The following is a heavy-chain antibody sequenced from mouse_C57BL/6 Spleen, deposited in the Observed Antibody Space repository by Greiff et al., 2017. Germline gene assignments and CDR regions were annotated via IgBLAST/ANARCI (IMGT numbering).Heavy chain of an antibody. Sequence: EVNVVESGGGLVKPGGSLKLSCAASGFTFSSYAMSWVRQTPEKRLEWVATISDGGSYTYYPDNVKGRFTISRDNAKNNLYLQMSHLKSEDTAMYYCARDDYDVNFDVWGTGTTVTVSS. V-gene: IGHV5-4*01. CDR3: ARDDYDVNFDV. D-gene: IGHD2-4*01. CDR2: ISDGGSYT. CDR1: GFTFSSYA. J-gene: IGHJ1*03.